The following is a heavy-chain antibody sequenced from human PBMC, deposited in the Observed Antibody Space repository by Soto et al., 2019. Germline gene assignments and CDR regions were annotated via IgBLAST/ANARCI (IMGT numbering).Heavy chain of an antibody. D-gene: IGHD6-13*01. CDR1: GYTFTSYG. V-gene: IGHV1-18*01. Sequence: ASVKVSCKASGYTFTSYGISWVRQAPGQGLEWMGWISAYNGNTNYAQKLQGRVTMTTDTSTSTAYMELRSLRSDDTAVYYCARDLDSSSWYDIDYWGQGTRVTVSS. J-gene: IGHJ4*02. CDR3: ARDLDSSSWYDIDY. CDR2: ISAYNGNT.